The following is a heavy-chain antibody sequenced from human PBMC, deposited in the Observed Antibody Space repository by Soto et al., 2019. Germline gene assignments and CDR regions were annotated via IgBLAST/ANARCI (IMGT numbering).Heavy chain of an antibody. CDR1: GGSISSGDYY. J-gene: IGHJ4*02. Sequence: SETLSLTCTVSGGSISSGDYYWSWIRQPPGKGLEWIGYIYYSGSTYYNPSLKSRVTISVDTSKNQFSLKLSSVTAADTAVYYCARGYSSGWYDHYFDYWGQGTLVTVSS. V-gene: IGHV4-30-4*01. D-gene: IGHD6-19*01. CDR2: IYYSGST. CDR3: ARGYSSGWYDHYFDY.